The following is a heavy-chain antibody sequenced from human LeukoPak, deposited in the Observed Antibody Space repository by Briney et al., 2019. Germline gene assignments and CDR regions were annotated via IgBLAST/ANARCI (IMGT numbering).Heavy chain of an antibody. CDR1: GGSISSSSYY. CDR3: ASLPKSGQRYYFDY. V-gene: IGHV4-39*01. D-gene: IGHD2-15*01. J-gene: IGHJ4*02. Sequence: SETLSLTCTVSGGSISSSSYYWGWIRRPPGKGLEWIGSIYYSGSTYYNPSLKSRVTISVDTSKNQFSLKLSSVTAADTAVYYCASLPKSGQRYYFDYWGQGTLVTVSS. CDR2: IYYSGST.